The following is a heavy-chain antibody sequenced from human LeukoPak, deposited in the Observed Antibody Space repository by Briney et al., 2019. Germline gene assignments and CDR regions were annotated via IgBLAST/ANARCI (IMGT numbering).Heavy chain of an antibody. CDR2: IYPGDSDT. V-gene: IGHV5-51*01. CDR1: GYSFTSYW. J-gene: IGHJ4*02. CDR3: ARPRTPYSSTSPFDY. Sequence: GEPLMISCKGSGYSFTSYWIGWVRQMPAKDLEWMGIIYPGDSDTRYSPSFQGQVTISADKSISTAYLQWSSLKASDTAMYYCARPRTPYSSTSPFDYWGQGTLVTVSS. D-gene: IGHD6-13*01.